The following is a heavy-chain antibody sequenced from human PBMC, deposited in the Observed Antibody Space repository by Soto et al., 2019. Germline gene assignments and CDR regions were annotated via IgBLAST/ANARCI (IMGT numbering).Heavy chain of an antibody. Sequence: GSLRLSCAASGFTFSSYAMRWIRQPPGKGLEWTGSIYYSGSTSYNPSLKSRLTISVDTSQNQFSLKLSSVTAADTAVYYCARLVYDSSGYRPGWGQGTLVTVSS. CDR3: ARLVYDSSGYRPG. D-gene: IGHD3-22*01. CDR2: IYYSGST. CDR1: GFTFSSYA. V-gene: IGHV4-39*01. J-gene: IGHJ4*02.